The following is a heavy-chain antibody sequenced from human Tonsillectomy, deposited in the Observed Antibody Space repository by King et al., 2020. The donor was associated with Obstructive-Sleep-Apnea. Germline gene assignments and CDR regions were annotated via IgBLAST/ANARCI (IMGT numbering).Heavy chain of an antibody. Sequence: LQLQESGPGLVKPSETLSLTCTVSGGSISSSDYYWGWIRQPPGKGLEWIGSIYYSGRTYYNPSLKSRVTISVDTSRNQFSLKLSSVTAADTAVYYCASPTAREIYFQYWGQGTLVTVSS. J-gene: IGHJ1*01. D-gene: IGHD3-10*01. V-gene: IGHV4-39*07. CDR2: IYYSGRT. CDR3: ASPTAREIYFQY. CDR1: GGSISSSDYY.